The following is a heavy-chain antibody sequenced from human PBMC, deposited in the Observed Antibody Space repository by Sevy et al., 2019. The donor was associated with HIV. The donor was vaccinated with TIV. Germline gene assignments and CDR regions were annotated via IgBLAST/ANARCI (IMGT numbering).Heavy chain of an antibody. CDR1: AASISSYF. J-gene: IGHJ4*02. D-gene: IGHD3-16*01. Sequence: SETLSLTCTVSAASISSYFWSWIRQPLGKGLEWIGYIYYSGSTNYNPSLQSRVTISVDTSKNQFSLKLSSVTAADTAVYYCVTDVGSGEFGYYFDYWGQGTLVTVSS. CDR3: VTDVGSGEFGYYFDY. CDR2: IYYSGST. V-gene: IGHV4-59*13.